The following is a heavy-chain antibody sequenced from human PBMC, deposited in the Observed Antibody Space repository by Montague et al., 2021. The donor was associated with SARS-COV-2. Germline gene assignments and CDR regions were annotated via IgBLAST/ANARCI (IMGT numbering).Heavy chain of an antibody. CDR2: IYYSGST. D-gene: IGHD3-22*01. CDR3: ARFPTSYYYDSKAAPATPDAFDL. CDR1: GGSISSSGYY. Sequence: SETLSLTCTVSGGSISSSGYYWGWIRQPPGKGLEWIGSIYYSGSTYYNPSLKSRVTISVDTSKNQFSLKLSSVAAADTAVYYCARFPTSYYYDSKAAPATPDAFDLWGQGTMVTVSS. J-gene: IGHJ3*01. V-gene: IGHV4-39*01.